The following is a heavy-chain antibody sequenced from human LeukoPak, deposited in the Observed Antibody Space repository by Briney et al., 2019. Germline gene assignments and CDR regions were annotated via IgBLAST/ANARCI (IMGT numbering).Heavy chain of an antibody. J-gene: IGHJ3*02. V-gene: IGHV4-39*07. D-gene: IGHD3-10*01. Sequence: PSGTLSLTCGVSGVSISSGSNYWGWIRQPPGKTLEWIGSIYSSGSTHYNPSLKSRVIILIDTAKNHFSLNLSSVTAADTAVYYCARSDGYGLVGIWGQGTMVTVSS. CDR1: GVSISSGSNY. CDR3: ARSDGYGLVGI. CDR2: IYSSGST.